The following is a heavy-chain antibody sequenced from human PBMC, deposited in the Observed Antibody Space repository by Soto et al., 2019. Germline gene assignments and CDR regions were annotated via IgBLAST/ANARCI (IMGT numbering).Heavy chain of an antibody. Sequence: SATLSLTCPVSGGPPSSGIYYSIWISQPPGKVPESIGHIYYSGSTNYNPSLKSRVTISVDTSKNQFSLKLSSVTAADTAVYYCARDLVGECSGGSCYYDDAFDIWGQGTMVTVSS. CDR2: IYYSGST. CDR3: ARDLVGECSGGSCYYDDAFDI. D-gene: IGHD2-15*01. J-gene: IGHJ3*02. V-gene: IGHV4-61*01. CDR1: GGPPSSGIYY.